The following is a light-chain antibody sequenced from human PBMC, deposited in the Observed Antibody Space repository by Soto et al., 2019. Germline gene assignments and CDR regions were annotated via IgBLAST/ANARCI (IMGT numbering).Light chain of an antibody. CDR2: EVS. V-gene: IGLV2-14*01. CDR1: SSDVGAYNY. CDR3: SSYSSSITVL. Sequence: QSVLTQPASVSGSPGQSITISCTGTSSDVGAYNYVSWYQQHPGKVPKLMIYEVSNRPSGVSNRFSGSKSGNTASLTISGLQAEDEADYYCSSYSSSITVLFGGGTNLTVL. J-gene: IGLJ2*01.